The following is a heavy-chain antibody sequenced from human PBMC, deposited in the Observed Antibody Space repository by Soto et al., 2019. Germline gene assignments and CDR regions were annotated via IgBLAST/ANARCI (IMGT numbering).Heavy chain of an antibody. CDR1: GFTFSSYA. D-gene: IGHD6-19*01. CDR3: ARDRRKLAGDDAFDI. Sequence: GGSLRLSCAASGFTFSSYAMHWFRQAPGKGLEWVAVISYDGSNKYYADSVKGRFTISRDNSKNTLYLQMNSLRAEDTAVYYCARDRRKLAGDDAFDIWGQGTMVTVS. CDR2: ISYDGSNK. J-gene: IGHJ3*02. V-gene: IGHV3-30-3*01.